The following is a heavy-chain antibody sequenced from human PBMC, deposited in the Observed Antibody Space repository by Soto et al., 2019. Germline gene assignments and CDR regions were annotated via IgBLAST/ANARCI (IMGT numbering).Heavy chain of an antibody. CDR1: GFTFNTYS. V-gene: IGHV3-21*01. CDR2: ISSSSTYI. D-gene: IGHD4-4*01. CDR3: AARYSADSDFDY. J-gene: IGHJ4*02. Sequence: GGSLRLSCAASGFTFNTYSMNWVRQAPGKGLEWVSSISSSSTYIYYADSMKGRFTISRDNAKNSLYLQMNSLRAEDTAVYYCAARYSADSDFDYWGQGTLVTVSS.